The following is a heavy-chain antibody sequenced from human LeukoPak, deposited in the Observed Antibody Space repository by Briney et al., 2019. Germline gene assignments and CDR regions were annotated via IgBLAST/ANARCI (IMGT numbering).Heavy chain of an antibody. CDR2: IIPIFGTA. D-gene: IGHD3-3*01. J-gene: IGHJ3*02. CDR3: ARALIFGVVEGAFDI. CDR1: GDTFSSYA. V-gene: IGHV1-69*05. Sequence: SVKVTCKASGDTFSSYAISWVRQAPGQGLEWMGGIIPIFGTANYAQKFQGRVTMTRDTSTSTVYMELSSLRSEDTAVYYCARALIFGVVEGAFDIWGQGTMVTVSS.